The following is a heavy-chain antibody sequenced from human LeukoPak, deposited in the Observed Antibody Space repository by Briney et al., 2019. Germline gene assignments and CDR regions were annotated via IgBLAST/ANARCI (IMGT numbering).Heavy chain of an antibody. CDR1: GGSISSYY. V-gene: IGHV4-59*01. J-gene: IGHJ4*02. Sequence: SETLSLTYTVSGGSISSYYWSWIRQPPGKGLEWIGYICYSGSTNYNPSLKSRVTISVDTSKNQFSLKLSSVTAADTAVYYCARRSSSGYFDYWGQGTLVTVSS. CDR2: ICYSGST. CDR3: ARRSSSGYFDY.